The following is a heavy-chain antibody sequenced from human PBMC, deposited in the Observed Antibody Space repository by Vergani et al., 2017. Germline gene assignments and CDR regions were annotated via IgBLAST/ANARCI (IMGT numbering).Heavy chain of an antibody. J-gene: IGHJ4*02. V-gene: IGHV4-59*01. D-gene: IGHD1-26*01. CDR3: ASGWELPFDY. CDR1: GGSISSYY. CDR2: IYYSGST. Sequence: QVQLQESGPGLVKPSETLSLTCTVSGGSISSYYWSRIRQPPGKGLEWIGYIYYSGSTNYNPSLKSRVTISVDTSKNQFSLKLSSVTAADTAVYYCASGWELPFDYWGQGTLVTVSS.